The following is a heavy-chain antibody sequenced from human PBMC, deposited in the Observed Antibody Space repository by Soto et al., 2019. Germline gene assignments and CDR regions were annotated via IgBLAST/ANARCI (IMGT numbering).Heavy chain of an antibody. CDR3: ARQGDYVHY. CDR1: GGSLSDYF. Sequence: PSETLSLTCVVSGGSLSDYFWSWIRQPPGMALEWIGEINHLGSINYNPSLKSRVTMSVDTSKNQFSLKLSSVTAADTAVYYCARQGDYVHYWGQGTLVTVSS. V-gene: IGHV4-34*01. CDR2: INHLGSI. J-gene: IGHJ4*02.